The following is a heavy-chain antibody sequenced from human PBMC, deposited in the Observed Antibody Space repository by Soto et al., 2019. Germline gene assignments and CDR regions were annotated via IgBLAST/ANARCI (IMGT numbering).Heavy chain of an antibody. CDR1: GGTFGNHA. V-gene: IGHV1-69*01. CDR3: AREAGYTYGYVFDY. J-gene: IGHJ4*02. Sequence: QVQLVQSGAEVKKPGSSVRVSCKASGGTFGNHAISWVRQAPGQGLEWLGGIIPVLGVGDNAQNFQGRVTITADASTSTAYLDLSSLRSEDTALYYCAREAGYTYGYVFDYWGQGTLVTVYS. D-gene: IGHD5-18*01. CDR2: IIPVLGVG.